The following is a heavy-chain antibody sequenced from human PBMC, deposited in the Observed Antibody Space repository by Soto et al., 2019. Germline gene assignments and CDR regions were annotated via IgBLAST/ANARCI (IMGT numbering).Heavy chain of an antibody. Sequence: PGEYLRMRSKGSGYGISIHFVALLLQMPGKGLEWVGIIYPGNSNTMYSPSFQGQVTISADTALSTTYLQWDTLKPSDTAIYFCASDSHCDGGNCPMGGFDMWGQGTMVTVSS. CDR1: GYGISIHF. J-gene: IGHJ3*02. CDR3: ASDSHCDGGNCPMGGFDM. D-gene: IGHD2-15*01. V-gene: IGHV5-51*01. CDR2: IYPGNSNT.